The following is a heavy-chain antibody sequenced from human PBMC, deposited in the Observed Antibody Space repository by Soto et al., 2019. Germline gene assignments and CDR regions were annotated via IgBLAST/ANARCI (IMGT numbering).Heavy chain of an antibody. CDR2: INPSGGST. CDR3: ATYTTESDYYDSSGYVYAFDI. J-gene: IGHJ3*02. V-gene: IGHV1-46*01. D-gene: IGHD3-22*01. Sequence: ASVKVSCKASGYTFTSYYMHWVRQAPGQGLEWMGIINPSGGSTSYAQKFQGRVTMTRDTSTSTVYMELSSLRSEDTAVYYCATYTTESDYYDSSGYVYAFDIWGQGTMVTVS. CDR1: GYTFTSYY.